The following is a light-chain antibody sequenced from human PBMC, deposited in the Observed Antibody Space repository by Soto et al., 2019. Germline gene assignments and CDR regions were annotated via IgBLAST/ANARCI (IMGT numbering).Light chain of an antibody. CDR3: QQSYSTLLIT. J-gene: IGKJ5*01. Sequence: DIQMTQSPSFLSASVGDRVTISCRASQAINTYLNWYQQKPGKAPKLLIYDTSDLQNGVPSRFSRGGSGTDDTLAISSLQPEDFATYYCQQSYSTLLITFGQGTRVEV. CDR2: DTS. CDR1: QAINTY. V-gene: IGKV1-39*01.